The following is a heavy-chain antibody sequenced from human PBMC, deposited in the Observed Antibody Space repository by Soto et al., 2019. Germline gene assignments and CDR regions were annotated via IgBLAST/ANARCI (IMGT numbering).Heavy chain of an antibody. J-gene: IGHJ6*02. V-gene: IGHV3-7*05. Sequence: GGSLRLSCAASGFTFSSYWMSWVRQAPGKGLEWVANIKQDGSEKYYVDSVKGRFTISRDNAKNSLYLKMNSLRAEDTAVYYCARLGDYYGSGSWERYYYYGMDVWGQGTTVTVSS. D-gene: IGHD3-10*01. CDR1: GFTFSSYW. CDR3: ARLGDYYGSGSWERYYYYGMDV. CDR2: IKQDGSEK.